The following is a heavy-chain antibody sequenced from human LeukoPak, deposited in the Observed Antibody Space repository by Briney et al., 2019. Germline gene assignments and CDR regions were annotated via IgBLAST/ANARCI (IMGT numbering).Heavy chain of an antibody. Sequence: PGGSLRLSCAASGFTFSRYGMKWVRQAPGKGLEWVSSISSRSSYIYYADSVMGRFTIPRDDAKNSLYLQMNSLRADDTAVYYCARAGFGGSHFDYWGQGTLVTVSS. J-gene: IGHJ4*02. D-gene: IGHD3-10*01. CDR3: ARAGFGGSHFDY. CDR2: ISSRSSYI. V-gene: IGHV3-21*01. CDR1: GFTFSRYG.